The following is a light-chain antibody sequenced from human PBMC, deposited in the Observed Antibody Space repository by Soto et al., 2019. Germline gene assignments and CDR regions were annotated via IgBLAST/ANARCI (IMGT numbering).Light chain of an antibody. CDR3: QQYYSTWT. CDR2: WAS. V-gene: IGKV4-1*01. Sequence: DIVMTQSPDSLTVSLGERANINCKSSQSVLYSSNNKNYLAWYQQKPGQPPKLLIYWASTRESGVPGRFSGSGSGTDFTLTISSLQAEDVAVYYCQQYYSTWTFGQGTKVEIK. CDR1: QSVLYSSNNKNY. J-gene: IGKJ1*01.